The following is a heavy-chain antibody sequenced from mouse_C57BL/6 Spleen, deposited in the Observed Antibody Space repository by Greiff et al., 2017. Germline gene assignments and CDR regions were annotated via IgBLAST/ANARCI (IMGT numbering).Heavy chain of an antibody. CDR1: GYAFSSSW. CDR3: ARRLGAGYFDV. CDR2: IYPGDGDT. Sequence: QVQLQQSGPELVKPGASVKISCKASGYAFSSSWMNWVKQRPGKGLEWIGRIYPGDGDTNYNGKFKGKATLTADKSSSTAYMQLSSLTSEDSAVYFCARRLGAGYFDVWGTGTTVTVSS. D-gene: IGHD4-1*01. J-gene: IGHJ1*03. V-gene: IGHV1-82*01.